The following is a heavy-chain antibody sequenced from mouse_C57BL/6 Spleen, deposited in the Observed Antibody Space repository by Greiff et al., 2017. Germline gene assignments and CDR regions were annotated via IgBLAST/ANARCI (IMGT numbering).Heavy chain of an antibody. D-gene: IGHD4-1*02. CDR2: ISDGGSYT. CDR1: GFTFSSYA. CDR3: AREGAPTGPWFAY. J-gene: IGHJ3*01. Sequence: EVHLVESGGGLVKPGGSLKLSCAASGFTFSSYAMSWVRQTPEKRLEWVATISDGGSYTYYPDNVKGRFTISRDNAKNNLYLQMSHLKSEDTAMYYGAREGAPTGPWFAYWGQGTLVTVSA. V-gene: IGHV5-4*01.